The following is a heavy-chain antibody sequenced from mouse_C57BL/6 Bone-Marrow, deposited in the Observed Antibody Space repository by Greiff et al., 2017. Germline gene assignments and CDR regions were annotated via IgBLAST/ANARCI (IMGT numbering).Heavy chain of an antibody. J-gene: IGHJ2*01. CDR2: ISNLAYSI. Sequence: EVMLVESGGGLVQPGGSLKLSCAASGFTFSDYGMAWVRQAPRKGPEWVAFISNLAYSIYYADTLTGRFTISRENAKNTLYLEMSSLRSEDTAMYYCERQGIDDDPYCFDYCGQGTTLTVSS. D-gene: IGHD2-3*01. V-gene: IGHV5-15*04. CDR1: GFTFSDYG. CDR3: ERQGIDDDPYCFDY.